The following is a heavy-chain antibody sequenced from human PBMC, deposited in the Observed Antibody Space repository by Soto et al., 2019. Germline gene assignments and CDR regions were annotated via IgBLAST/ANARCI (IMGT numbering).Heavy chain of an antibody. D-gene: IGHD6-13*01. J-gene: IGHJ4*02. CDR3: ARSATHASGVAAARFAS. CDR2: IYTSGST. CDR1: GGSISSYY. Sequence: SETLSLTCTVSGGSISSYYWSWIRQPAGKGLEWIGRIYTSGSTNYNPSLKSRVTMSVDTSKNQFSLKLSSVTAADTAVYYCARSATHASGVAAARFASWDQGTLVPVSS. V-gene: IGHV4-4*07.